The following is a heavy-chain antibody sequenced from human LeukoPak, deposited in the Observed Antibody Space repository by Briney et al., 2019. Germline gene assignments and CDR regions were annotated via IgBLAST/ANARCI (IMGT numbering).Heavy chain of an antibody. CDR2: ISWNSGSI. V-gene: IGHV3-9*01. J-gene: IGHJ4*02. CDR3: AKENYYDSSGYYGYFDY. CDR1: GFTFDDYA. Sequence: GRSLRLSCAASGFTFDDYAMHWVRQAPGKGLEWVSGISWNSGSIGYADSVKGRFTISRDNAKNSLYLQMNSLRAEDTALYYCAKENYYDSSGYYGYFDYWGQGTLVTVSS. D-gene: IGHD3-22*01.